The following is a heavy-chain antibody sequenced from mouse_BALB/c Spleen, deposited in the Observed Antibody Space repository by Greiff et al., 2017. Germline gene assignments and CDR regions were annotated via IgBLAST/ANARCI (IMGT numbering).Heavy chain of an antibody. V-gene: IGHV5-12-1*01. Sequence: EVKVVESGGGLVKPGGSLKLSCAASGFAFSSYDMSWVRQTPEKRLEWVAYISSGGGSTYYPDTVKGRFTISRDNAKNTLYLQMSSLKSEDTAMYYCARPSITTVVEGWYFDVWGAGTTVTVSS. D-gene: IGHD1-1*01. CDR1: GFAFSSYD. CDR3: ARPSITTVVEGWYFDV. CDR2: ISSGGGST. J-gene: IGHJ1*01.